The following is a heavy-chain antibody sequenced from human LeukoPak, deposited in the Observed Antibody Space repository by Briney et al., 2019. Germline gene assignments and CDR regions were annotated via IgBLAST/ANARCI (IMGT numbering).Heavy chain of an antibody. Sequence: ASVKVSCKASGYTFTGYYIHWVRQAPGQGLEWMGWINPKSGGTNYAQRFQGRVTMTRDTSISTAYMELSRLRSDDTAVYFCARDKQLDWAHYYYMDVWGKGTTVTVSS. D-gene: IGHD3-3*01. J-gene: IGHJ6*03. CDR2: INPKSGGT. V-gene: IGHV1-2*02. CDR3: ARDKQLDWAHYYYMDV. CDR1: GYTFTGYY.